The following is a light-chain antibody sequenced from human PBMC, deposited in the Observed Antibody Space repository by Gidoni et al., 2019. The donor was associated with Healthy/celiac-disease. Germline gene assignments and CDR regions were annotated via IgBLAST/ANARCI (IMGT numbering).Light chain of an antibody. CDR3: SSYTSSSTPYV. V-gene: IGLV2-14*01. Sequence: QSALTQPASVPGSPGQSITISCTGTSSDVGGYNYVSWYQQHPGKAPKLMIYGVSNRPSGVSNRFSGSKSGNTASLTISGLQAEDEADYYCSSYTSSSTPYVFGTGTKVTVL. J-gene: IGLJ1*01. CDR2: GVS. CDR1: SSDVGGYNY.